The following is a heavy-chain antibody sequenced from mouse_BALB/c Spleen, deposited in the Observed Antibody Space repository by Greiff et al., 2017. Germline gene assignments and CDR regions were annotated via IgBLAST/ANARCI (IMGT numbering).Heavy chain of an antibody. Sequence: EVQRVESGPGLVKPSQSLSLTCTVTGYSITSDYAWNWIRQFPGNKLEWMGYISYSGSTSYNPSLKSRISITRDTSKNQFFLQLNSVTTEDTATYYCARRYRYDWYFDVWGAGTTVTVSS. V-gene: IGHV3-2*02. CDR3: ARRYRYDWYFDV. CDR2: ISYSGST. D-gene: IGHD2-14*01. J-gene: IGHJ1*01. CDR1: GYSITSDYA.